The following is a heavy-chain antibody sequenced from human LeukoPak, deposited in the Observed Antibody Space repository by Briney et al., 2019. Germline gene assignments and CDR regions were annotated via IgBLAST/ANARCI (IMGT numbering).Heavy chain of an antibody. D-gene: IGHD6-13*01. V-gene: IGHV3-49*04. J-gene: IGHJ4*02. CDR3: TRDLHTPFIAAAGIPNY. CDR2: IRSKAYGGTT. Sequence: PGGSLRLSCTAPGFTFGDYAMSWVRQAPGKGQGWVGFIRSKAYGGTTEYAASVKGRVTISRDDSKSIAYLQMCRLKHEDTAVYYCTRDLHTPFIAAAGIPNYWGQGTLVTVSS. CDR1: GFTFGDYA.